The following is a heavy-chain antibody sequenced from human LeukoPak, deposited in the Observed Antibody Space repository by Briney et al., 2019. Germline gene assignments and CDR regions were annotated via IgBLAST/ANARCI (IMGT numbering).Heavy chain of an antibody. V-gene: IGHV3-30*02. D-gene: IGHD2-2*01. Sequence: GGSLRLSCAASGFTFSSYGMHWARQAPGKGLEWVAFIRYDGSNKYYADSVKGRFTISRDNSKNTLYLQMNSLRAEDTAVYYCAKAINIVVVPGGVPDAFDIWGQGTMVTVSS. CDR3: AKAINIVVVPGGVPDAFDI. CDR2: IRYDGSNK. CDR1: GFTFSSYG. J-gene: IGHJ3*02.